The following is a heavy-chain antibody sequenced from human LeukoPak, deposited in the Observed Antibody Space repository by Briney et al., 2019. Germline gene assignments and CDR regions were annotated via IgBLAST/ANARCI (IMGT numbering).Heavy chain of an antibody. CDR3: ARDESTSILWW. V-gene: IGHV1-46*01. CDR1: GYTFINYY. CDR2: INPSGGST. Sequence: ASVKVSCKASGYTFINYYMHWVRQAPGQGLEWMGIINPSGGSTSYAQKFQGRVTMTRDTTTSTVYMELSSLRSEDTAVYYCARDESTSILWWWGQGTLVTVSS. D-gene: IGHD2-21*01. J-gene: IGHJ1*01.